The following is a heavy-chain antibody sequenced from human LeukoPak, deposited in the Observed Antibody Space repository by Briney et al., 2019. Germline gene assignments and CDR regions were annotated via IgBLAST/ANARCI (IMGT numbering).Heavy chain of an antibody. D-gene: IGHD3-10*02. Sequence: PGGSLRLSCAASGFTFSTNAMSWVRQAPGKGLEWVSVIYSGGSTYYADSVKGRFTISRDNSKNTLYLQMNSLRAEDTAVYYCAELGITMIGGVWGKGTTVTISS. J-gene: IGHJ6*04. CDR2: IYSGGST. V-gene: IGHV3-66*01. CDR3: AELGITMIGGV. CDR1: GFTFSTNA.